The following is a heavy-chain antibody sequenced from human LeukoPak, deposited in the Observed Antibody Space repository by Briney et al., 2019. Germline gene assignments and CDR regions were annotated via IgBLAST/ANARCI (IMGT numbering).Heavy chain of an antibody. Sequence: SQTLSLTCTVSGGSISSGDYYWSWIRQPPGKGLEWIGYIYYSGSTYYNPSLKSRVTISVDTSKNQFSLKLSSVTAADTAVYYCARDHLMVTGATHWGQGTLVTVSS. J-gene: IGHJ4*02. D-gene: IGHD2-21*02. V-gene: IGHV4-30-4*01. CDR1: GGSISSGDYY. CDR3: ARDHLMVTGATH. CDR2: IYYSGST.